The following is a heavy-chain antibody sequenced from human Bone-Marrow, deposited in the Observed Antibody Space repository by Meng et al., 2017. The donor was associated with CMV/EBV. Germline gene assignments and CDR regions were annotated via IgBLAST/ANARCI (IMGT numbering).Heavy chain of an antibody. CDR1: GGSISGYY. Sequence: SETLSLTCTVSGGSISGYYWSWIRQPPGKGLEWIGEINHSGSTNYNPSLKSRVTISVDTSKNQFSLKLSSVTAADTAVYYCASVDTAMVTLGYWGQGTLVTVSS. V-gene: IGHV4-34*01. D-gene: IGHD5-18*01. J-gene: IGHJ4*02. CDR2: INHSGST. CDR3: ASVDTAMVTLGY.